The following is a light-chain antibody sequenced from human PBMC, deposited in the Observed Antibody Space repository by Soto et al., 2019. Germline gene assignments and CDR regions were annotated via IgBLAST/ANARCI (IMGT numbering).Light chain of an antibody. Sequence: RMSDEPGTRAALGGRRVTITYRASQSISPWLAWYQQKPGKAPKFLIQKASSLESGVPSRFSGTGSGPESTLTISSLQPADSPSHYCQQYNSYPINFRQGTRLEIK. CDR3: QQYNSYPIN. CDR2: KAS. CDR1: QSISPW. J-gene: IGKJ5*01. V-gene: IGKV1-5*03.